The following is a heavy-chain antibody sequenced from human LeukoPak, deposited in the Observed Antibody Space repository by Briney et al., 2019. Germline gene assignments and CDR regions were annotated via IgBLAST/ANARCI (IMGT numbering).Heavy chain of an antibody. D-gene: IGHD3-9*01. CDR1: GGSISSGGYS. V-gene: IGHV4-61*08. Sequence: SETLSLTCAVSGGSISSGGYSWSWIRQPPGKGLEWIGYIHYSGNSNYNPSLKSRVTMSVDTSKNQVSLKLSSVTAADTAVYYCAKEYYDILTGGGGWFDPWGQGTLVTVSS. CDR2: IHYSGNS. J-gene: IGHJ5*02. CDR3: AKEYYDILTGGGGWFDP.